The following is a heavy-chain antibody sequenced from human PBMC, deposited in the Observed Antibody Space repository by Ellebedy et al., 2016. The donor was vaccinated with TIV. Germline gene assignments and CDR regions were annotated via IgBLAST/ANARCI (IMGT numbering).Heavy chain of an antibody. D-gene: IGHD2-15*01. J-gene: IGHJ6*02. Sequence: SETLSLTXAVSGGSISSSNWWSWVRQPPGKGLEWIGELYHSGSTNYNPSLKSRVTISVDKSKNQFSLKLSSVTAPDTAVYYWARASVVAAILYYYYGMDVWGQGTTVTVSS. V-gene: IGHV4-4*02. CDR1: GGSISSSNW. CDR2: LYHSGST. CDR3: ARASVVAAILYYYYGMDV.